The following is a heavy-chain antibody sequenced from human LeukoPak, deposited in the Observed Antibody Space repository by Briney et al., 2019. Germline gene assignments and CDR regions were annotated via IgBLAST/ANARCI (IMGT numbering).Heavy chain of an antibody. CDR1: GGSFSGYY. CDR2: INHSGST. J-gene: IGHJ5*02. CDR3: ARKDLDYGGNSKQNWFDP. Sequence: PSETLSLTCAVYGGSFSGYYWSWIRQPPGKGLEWIGEINHSGSTNYNPSLKSRVTISVDTSKNQFSLKLSSVTAADTAVYYCARKDLDYGGNSKQNWFDPWGQGTLVTVSS. D-gene: IGHD4-23*01. V-gene: IGHV4-34*01.